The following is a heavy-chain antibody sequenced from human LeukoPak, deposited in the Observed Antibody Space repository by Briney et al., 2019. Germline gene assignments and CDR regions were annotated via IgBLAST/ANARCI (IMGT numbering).Heavy chain of an antibody. J-gene: IGHJ4*02. CDR3: ARDQSENYYYDSSGYNDPLDY. V-gene: IGHV6-1*01. Sequence: SQTLSLTCAISGDSVSSNSAACNWIRQSPSRGLEWLGRTYYRSKWYNDYAVSVKSRITINPDTSKNQFSLQLNSVTPEDTAVYYCARDQSENYYYDSSGYNDPLDYWGQGTLVTVSS. CDR1: GDSVSSNSAA. CDR2: TYYRSKWYN. D-gene: IGHD3-22*01.